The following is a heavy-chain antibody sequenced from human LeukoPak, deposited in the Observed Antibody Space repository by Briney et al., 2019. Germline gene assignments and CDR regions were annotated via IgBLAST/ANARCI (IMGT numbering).Heavy chain of an antibody. CDR2: IRYDGSNK. Sequence: TGGSLRPSCAASGFTFSSYGMHWVRQAPGKGLEWVAFIRYDGSNKYYADSVKGRFTISRDNSKNTLYLQMSSLRAEDTAVYYCAKGALDGDYLDYWGQGTLVTVSS. J-gene: IGHJ4*02. D-gene: IGHD4-17*01. CDR1: GFTFSSYG. CDR3: AKGALDGDYLDY. V-gene: IGHV3-30*02.